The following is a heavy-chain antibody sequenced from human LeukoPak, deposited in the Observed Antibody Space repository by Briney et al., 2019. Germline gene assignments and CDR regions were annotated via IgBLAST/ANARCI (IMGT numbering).Heavy chain of an antibody. CDR3: ARDAESITYYDFWGGYLDY. V-gene: IGHV3-64*01. CDR2: ISSNGGST. D-gene: IGHD3-3*01. CDR1: GFTFSSYA. Sequence: GGSLRLSCAASGFTFSSYAMHWVRQAPGKGLEYVSAISSNGGSTYYANSVKGRFTISRDNSKNTLYLQMGSLRAEDMAVYYCARDAESITYYDFWGGYLDYWGQGTLVTVSS. J-gene: IGHJ4*02.